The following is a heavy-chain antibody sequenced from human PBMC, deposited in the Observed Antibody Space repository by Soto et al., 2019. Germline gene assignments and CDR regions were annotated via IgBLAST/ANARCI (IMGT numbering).Heavy chain of an antibody. Sequence: EVQLLESGGGLVQPGGSLRLSCAASGFTFSSYAMSWVSQAPGKGLEWVSAISGSGGSTYYADSVKGRFTISRDNSNNTLYLQMNSLRAEDTAVYYCAKDPEAVASGGEYFQHWGQGTLVTVSS. D-gene: IGHD6-19*01. J-gene: IGHJ1*01. CDR3: AKDPEAVASGGEYFQH. CDR2: ISGSGGST. V-gene: IGHV3-23*01. CDR1: GFTFSSYA.